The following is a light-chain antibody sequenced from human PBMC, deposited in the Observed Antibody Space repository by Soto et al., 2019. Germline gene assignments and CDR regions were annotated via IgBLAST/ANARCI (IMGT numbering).Light chain of an antibody. V-gene: IGKV1-6*01. Sequence: AIQVTQSPSSLSASVGDRVTITCRTSQGIRSALGWYQQKPGKVPKLLIYAASTLQCGVPSRFSGSGFGRDFTLTISSLQPEDFATYYCLLDYAYFWAFGQGAKVDIK. J-gene: IGKJ1*01. CDR1: QGIRSA. CDR2: AAS. CDR3: LLDYAYFWA.